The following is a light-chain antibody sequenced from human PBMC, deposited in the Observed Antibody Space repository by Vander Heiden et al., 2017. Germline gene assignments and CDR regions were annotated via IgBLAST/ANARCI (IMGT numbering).Light chain of an antibody. CDR2: RDN. V-gene: IGLV3-9*01. CDR1: NIGSKN. J-gene: IGLJ2*01. CDR3: QVWDSSNVL. Sequence: SYELTQPLSVSVALGQTARITCGGNNIGSKNVHWYQQKPGQALVLVIYRDNNRPSVIPERFSGSNSGNTATLTISRAQAGDEADYYCQVWDSSNVLFGGGTNLTVL.